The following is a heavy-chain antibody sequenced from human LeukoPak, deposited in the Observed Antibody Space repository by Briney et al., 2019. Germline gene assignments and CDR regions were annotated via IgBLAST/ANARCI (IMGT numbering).Heavy chain of an antibody. J-gene: IGHJ4*02. V-gene: IGHV3-30*03. CDR1: GFTFSSYG. CDR3: ARNSDYYDYSPQSV. Sequence: GGSLRLSCAASGFTFSSYGMSWVRQAPGKGLEWVALISHDGSDKYYADSVKGRFPISRDNSNNMLYLEMNSLTIEDTAVYYCARNSDYYDYSPQSVWGQGTLVTVSS. CDR2: ISHDGSDK. D-gene: IGHD3-22*01.